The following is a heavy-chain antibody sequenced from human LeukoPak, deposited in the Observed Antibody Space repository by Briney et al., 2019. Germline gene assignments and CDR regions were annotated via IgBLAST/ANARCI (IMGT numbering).Heavy chain of an antibody. CDR1: GYTFTDYY. CDR3: ATWGSIRCDY. J-gene: IGHJ4*02. V-gene: IGHV1-2*02. D-gene: IGHD6-13*01. Sequence: ASVKVSCQASGYTFTDYYMHWVRQAPGQGLEWMGWINPKSGGTNYAQKYQGRVTMTRDTSITTAYMELSRLRSDDTAVYYCATWGSIRCDYWGQGTLVTVSS. CDR2: INPKSGGT.